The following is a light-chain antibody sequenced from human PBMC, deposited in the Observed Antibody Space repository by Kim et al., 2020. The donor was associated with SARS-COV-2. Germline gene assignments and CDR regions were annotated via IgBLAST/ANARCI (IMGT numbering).Light chain of an antibody. Sequence: LTQPASVSGSPGQSITISCTGTSSDVGVYNFVSWYQQHPGKAPKLMIYEVSNRPSGVPDRFSGSKSGNTASLTISGLQPEDEADYYCSSFTISSTVVFGTGTKGTVL. CDR2: EVS. V-gene: IGLV2-14*01. CDR1: SSDVGVYNF. CDR3: SSFTISSTVV. J-gene: IGLJ1*01.